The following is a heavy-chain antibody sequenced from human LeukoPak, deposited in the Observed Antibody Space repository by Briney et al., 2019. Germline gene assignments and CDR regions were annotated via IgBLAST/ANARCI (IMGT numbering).Heavy chain of an antibody. Sequence: PGGSLRLSCAASGFTFSSYDMHWVRQAPGKGLEWVAVISYDGSNKYYADSVKGRFTISRDNSKNTLYLQMNSLRAEDTAVYYCAKESGIVGATREGYWGQGTLVTVSS. D-gene: IGHD1-26*01. CDR1: GFTFSSYD. J-gene: IGHJ4*02. V-gene: IGHV3-30*18. CDR3: AKESGIVGATREGY. CDR2: ISYDGSNK.